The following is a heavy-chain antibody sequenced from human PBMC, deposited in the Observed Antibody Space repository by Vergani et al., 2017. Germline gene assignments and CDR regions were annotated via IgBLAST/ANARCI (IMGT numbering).Heavy chain of an antibody. Sequence: VQLVESGGGLVKPGGSLRLSCAASGFTFTGYYMHWVRQAPGQGLEWMGWINPNSGGTNYAQKFQGRVTMTRDTSISTAYMELSRLRSDDTAVYYCARGYCSGGSCYHFDYWGQGTLVTVSS. CDR2: INPNSGGT. J-gene: IGHJ4*02. CDR3: ARGYCSGGSCYHFDY. D-gene: IGHD2-15*01. CDR1: GFTFTGYY. V-gene: IGHV1-2*02.